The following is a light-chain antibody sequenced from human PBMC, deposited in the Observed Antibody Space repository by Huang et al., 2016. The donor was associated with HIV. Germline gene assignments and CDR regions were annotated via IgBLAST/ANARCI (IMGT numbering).Light chain of an antibody. Sequence: DIVMTQSPDSLTVSLGERATIHCKSSQNLLYNSNNKNYLNWYQQKPGQPPKLLIYWASARESGVPDRVSGSGSGTNFTLNINSLQAEDVAVYYCQQYYSSLWTFGQGTKVEIK. CDR3: QQYYSSLWT. CDR2: WAS. V-gene: IGKV4-1*01. CDR1: QNLLYNSNNKNY. J-gene: IGKJ1*01.